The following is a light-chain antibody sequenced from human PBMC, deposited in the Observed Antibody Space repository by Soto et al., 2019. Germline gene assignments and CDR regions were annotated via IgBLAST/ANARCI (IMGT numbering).Light chain of an antibody. CDR3: QQGYSYPYT. CDR2: GAS. Sequence: IQLTQSPSSLAASVGARVTFTCRASQGIGTELAWYQQKPGIAPKLLIYGASTLQSGVPSRFSGSGSGAYFTLTISSLQPEDFATYYCQQGYSYPYTFGPGTKLQI. CDR1: QGIGTE. J-gene: IGKJ2*01. V-gene: IGKV1-9*01.